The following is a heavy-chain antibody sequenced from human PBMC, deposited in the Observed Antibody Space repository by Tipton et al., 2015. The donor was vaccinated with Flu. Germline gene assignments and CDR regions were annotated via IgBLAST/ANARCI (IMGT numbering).Heavy chain of an antibody. J-gene: IGHJ3*02. CDR1: GDSISPSY. D-gene: IGHD5-24*01. CDR2: IYYRGST. V-gene: IGHV4-59*01. Sequence: LRLSCTVFGDSISPSYWTWIRQPPGKGLEWIGHIYYRGSTNYNPSLKSRVTISEDRSKNQFSLRLSSVTAADTAMYYCARDRGDGYNDDAFDIWGPGTMVTVSS. CDR3: ARDRGDGYNDDAFDI.